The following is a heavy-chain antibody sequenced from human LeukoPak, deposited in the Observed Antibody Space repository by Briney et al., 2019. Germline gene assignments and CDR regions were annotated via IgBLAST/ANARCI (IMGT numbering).Heavy chain of an antibody. CDR1: GFTFSSYA. CDR2: ISGSGGST. Sequence: GGSLRLSCAASGFTFSSYAMRWVRQAPGKGLEWVSAISGSGGSTYYADSVKGRFTVSRDNSKNTLYLQMNSLRAEDTAVYYCAKADKYQLLPFDYWGQGTLVTVSS. J-gene: IGHJ4*02. D-gene: IGHD2-2*01. CDR3: AKADKYQLLPFDY. V-gene: IGHV3-23*01.